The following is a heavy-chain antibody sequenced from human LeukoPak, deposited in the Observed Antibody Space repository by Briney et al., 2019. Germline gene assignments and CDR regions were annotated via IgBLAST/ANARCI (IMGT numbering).Heavy chain of an antibody. Sequence: GGSLRLSCAASGFTFSPSWMSWVRQAPGKGLEWVAVISYDGSNKYYADSVKGRFTISRDNSKNTLYLQMNSLRAEDTAVYYCAKDRTTGNFDYWGQGTLVTVSS. CDR1: GFTFSPSW. V-gene: IGHV3-30*18. J-gene: IGHJ4*02. CDR2: ISYDGSNK. D-gene: IGHD1/OR15-1a*01. CDR3: AKDRTTGNFDY.